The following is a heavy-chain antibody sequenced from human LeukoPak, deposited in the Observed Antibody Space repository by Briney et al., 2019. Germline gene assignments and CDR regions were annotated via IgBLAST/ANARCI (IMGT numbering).Heavy chain of an antibody. CDR3: AKDLGRYGDYEAGGGFDY. V-gene: IGHV3-23*01. CDR1: GFTFSSYA. D-gene: IGHD4-17*01. CDR2: ISGSGGST. J-gene: IGHJ4*02. Sequence: PGGSLRLSCAASGFTFSSYAMSWVRQAPGKGLEWVSAISGSGGSTYYADSVKGRFTISRDNSKNTLYLQMNSLRAEDTAVYYCAKDLGRYGDYEAGGGFDYWGQGTLVTVSS.